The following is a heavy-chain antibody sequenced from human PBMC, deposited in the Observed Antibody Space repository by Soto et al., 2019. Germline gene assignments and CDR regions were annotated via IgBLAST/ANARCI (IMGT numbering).Heavy chain of an antibody. J-gene: IGHJ5*02. CDR3: ASDYSFYILRRSLSCFDL. D-gene: IGHD2-15*01. V-gene: IGHV3-74*01. Sequence: PGRSLRLSCVASQFTFSQYWMHCVRHAPGKGLVWVSRINIDGTKTAYADSVKGRFTVSRDNANNTLYLQMHSLGVEDPAVYYCASDYSFYILRRSLSCFDLWGQGTLVTVS. CDR1: QFTFSQYW. CDR2: INIDGTKT.